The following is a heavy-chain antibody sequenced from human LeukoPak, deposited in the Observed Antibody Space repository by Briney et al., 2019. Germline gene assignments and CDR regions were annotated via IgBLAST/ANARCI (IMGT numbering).Heavy chain of an antibody. CDR1: EFTFSDYY. D-gene: IGHD7-27*01. V-gene: IGHV3-11*01. J-gene: IGHJ4*02. Sequence: GGSLRLSCAASEFTFSDYYMSWIRQVPGKGLEWVSYISGSSSTTYYANSVKGRFTISRDNAKNLLYLQMNSLRAEDTAVYYCGREGRNWGEGYFDYWGQGTLVTVSS. CDR2: ISGSSSTT. CDR3: GREGRNWGEGYFDY.